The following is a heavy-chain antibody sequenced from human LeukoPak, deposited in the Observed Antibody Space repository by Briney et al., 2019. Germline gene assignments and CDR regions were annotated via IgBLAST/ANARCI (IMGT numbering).Heavy chain of an antibody. Sequence: GESLKISCKGSGYSFTSYWIGWVRQMPGKGLEWMGIIYPGDSDTRYSPSFQGQVTISADKSISTAYLQWSSLKASDTAMYYCATHGVPGYCSSTSCYYTPFPFDYWGQGTLVTVSS. J-gene: IGHJ4*02. V-gene: IGHV5-51*01. D-gene: IGHD2-2*01. CDR2: IYPGDSDT. CDR3: ATHGVPGYCSSTSCYYTPFPFDY. CDR1: GYSFTSYW.